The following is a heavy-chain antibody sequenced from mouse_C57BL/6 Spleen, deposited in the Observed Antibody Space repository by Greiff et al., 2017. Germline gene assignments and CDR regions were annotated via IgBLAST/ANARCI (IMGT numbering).Heavy chain of an antibody. J-gene: IGHJ2*01. CDR2: IHPNSGST. V-gene: IGHV1-64*01. CDR3: AREGTAQAFDY. CDR1: GYTFTSYC. Sequence: QVQPQQPGAELVKPGASVTLSCKASGYTFTSYCMHWVKQRPGQGLEWIGMIHPNSGSTNYNEKFKSKATLTVDTSSRAVYLGHSRLTSDNSAVYYCAREGTAQAFDYWGQGTTLTVSS. D-gene: IGHD3-2*02.